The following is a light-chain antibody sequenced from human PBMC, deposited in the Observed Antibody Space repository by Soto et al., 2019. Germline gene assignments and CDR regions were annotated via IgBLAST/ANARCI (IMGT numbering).Light chain of an antibody. V-gene: IGLV2-18*02. CDR2: EVT. CDR1: SSDVGSYNR. CDR3: SSYTSTSTYV. J-gene: IGLJ1*01. Sequence: SVLTQPAYVSGSPGQSVSISCTGTSSDVGSYNRVSWYQQPPGTAPKLIIYEVTKRPSGVPDRFAGSKSGNSASLTISGLQAEDEADYYCSSYTSTSTYVFGTGTKVTVL.